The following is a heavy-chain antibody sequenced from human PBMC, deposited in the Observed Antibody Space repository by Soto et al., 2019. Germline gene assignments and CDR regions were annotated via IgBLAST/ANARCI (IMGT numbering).Heavy chain of an antibody. V-gene: IGHV1-8*01. CDR2: MNPNSGNT. D-gene: IGHD2-2*02. J-gene: IGHJ5*02. CDR3: ARLGYCSRTSCYNYWFDP. Sequence: ASVKVSCKASGYTFTSYDINWVRQATGQGLEWMGWMNPNSGNTGYAQKFQGRVTMTRNTSISTAYMELSSLRSEDTAVYYCARLGYCSRTSCYNYWFDPWGQGTLVTVYS. CDR1: GYTFTSYD.